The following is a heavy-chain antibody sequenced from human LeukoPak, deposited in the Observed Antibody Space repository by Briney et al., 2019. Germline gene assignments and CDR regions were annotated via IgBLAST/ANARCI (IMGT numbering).Heavy chain of an antibody. CDR2: IYYSGGT. CDR3: ARAGGDYYYYYYMDV. CDR1: GGSISSYY. J-gene: IGHJ6*03. D-gene: IGHD4-17*01. V-gene: IGHV4-59*01. Sequence: PSETLSLTCTVSGGSISSYYWSWIRQPPGKGLEWIGYIYYSGGTNYNPSLKSRVTISVDTSKNQFSLKLSSVTAADTAVYYCARAGGDYYYYYYMDVWGKGTTVTVSS.